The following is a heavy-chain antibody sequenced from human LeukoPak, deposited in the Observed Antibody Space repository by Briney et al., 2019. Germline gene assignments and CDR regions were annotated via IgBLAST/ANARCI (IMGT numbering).Heavy chain of an antibody. V-gene: IGHV1-69*04. J-gene: IGHJ4*02. CDR1: GGTFSSYA. CDR2: IIPILGIA. CDR3: ARGLSMVRGVGEGY. Sequence: SVKVSCKASGGTFSSYAISWVRQAPGQGLEWMGRIIPILGIANYAQKFQGRVTITADKSTSTAYMELSSLRSEDTAVYYCARGLSMVRGVGEGYWGQGTLVTVSS. D-gene: IGHD3-10*01.